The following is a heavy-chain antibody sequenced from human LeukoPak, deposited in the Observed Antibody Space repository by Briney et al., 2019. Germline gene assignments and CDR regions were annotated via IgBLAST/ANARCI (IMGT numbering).Heavy chain of an antibody. D-gene: IGHD2-15*01. J-gene: IGHJ5*02. V-gene: IGHV3-48*01. CDR3: AREIVVATFDP. CDR1: GFTFSSYS. Sequence: GGSLRLSCAASGFTFSSYSMNWVRQAPGKGLEWVSYISSSSSTIYYADSVKGRFTISRDNAKNSLYLQMNSLRAEDTAVYYCAREIVVATFDPWGQGTLVTVSS. CDR2: ISSSSSTI.